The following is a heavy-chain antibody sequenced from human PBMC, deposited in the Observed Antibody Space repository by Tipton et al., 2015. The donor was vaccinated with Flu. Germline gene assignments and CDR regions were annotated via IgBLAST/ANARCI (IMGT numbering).Heavy chain of an antibody. J-gene: IGHJ3*02. Sequence: SLRLSCAASGFTFSSYAMSWVRQAPGKGLEWVSAISGSGGSTYYAGSVKGRFTISRDNSKNTLYLQMNSLRAEDTAVYYCAKDPGDSSGYTAGAFDIWGQGTMVTVSS. D-gene: IGHD3-22*01. CDR1: GFTFSSYA. CDR3: AKDPGDSSGYTAGAFDI. CDR2: ISGSGGST. V-gene: IGHV3-23*01.